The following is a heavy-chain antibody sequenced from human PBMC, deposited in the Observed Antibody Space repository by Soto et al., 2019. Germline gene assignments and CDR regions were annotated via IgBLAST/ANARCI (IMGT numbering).Heavy chain of an antibody. D-gene: IGHD1-26*01. CDR1: GFTFSYYY. Sequence: QVQLVESGGCLVKPGGSRRLAGAASGFTFSYYYMSWMRQSPGKGLEWVSYMSSSGSTMYYADSVKRRFTISRDKAKNSLYLRMNSLRAEDTAVYYCARYRIPRARRDGMDIWGQGTTVTDSS. J-gene: IGHJ6*02. CDR3: ARYRIPRARRDGMDI. CDR2: MSSSGSTM. V-gene: IGHV3-11*01.